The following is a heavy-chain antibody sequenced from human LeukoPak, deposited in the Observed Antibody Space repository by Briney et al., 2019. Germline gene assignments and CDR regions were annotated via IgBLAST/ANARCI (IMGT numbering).Heavy chain of an antibody. Sequence: SETLSLTCTVSGGSISSYYWSWIRQPPGKGLEWIGYIYTTGNTNYNPSLKSRVTISVDTSKNRFSLTLTSVTAADTAVYYCARRRDVYQNCFDPWGQGTLVTVSS. D-gene: IGHD5-24*01. J-gene: IGHJ5*02. CDR3: ARRRDVYQNCFDP. CDR2: IYTTGNT. V-gene: IGHV4-4*09. CDR1: GGSISSYY.